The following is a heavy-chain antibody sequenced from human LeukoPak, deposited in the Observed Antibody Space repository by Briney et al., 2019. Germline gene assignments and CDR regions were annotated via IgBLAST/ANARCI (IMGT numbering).Heavy chain of an antibody. J-gene: IGHJ4*02. CDR2: ISGSGDST. CDR3: TKPDCPSTSCYTLDY. CDR1: GFTFNNYT. Sequence: GGSLRLSCVASGFTFNNYTMRWVRQAPGKGLEWVPAISGSGDSTYYADSVKGRFTISRDNSKNTLYLQMNSLRVEDTAVYYCTKPDCPSTSCYTLDYWGQGILVTVSS. D-gene: IGHD2-2*02. V-gene: IGHV3-23*01.